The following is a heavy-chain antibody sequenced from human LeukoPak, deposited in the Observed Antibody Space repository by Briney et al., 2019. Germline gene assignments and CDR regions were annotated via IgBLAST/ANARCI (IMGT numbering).Heavy chain of an antibody. CDR3: ARLIQLPHYMDV. J-gene: IGHJ6*03. V-gene: IGHV4-34*01. Sequence: NPSETLSLTCAVYIDSFSNYHWNWIRQTPAKGMEWIGEVNESGGTNISPSLRSRVTISVDTSKNQFSLKLNSVTAADTAVYYCARLIQLPHYMDVWGKGTTVTVSS. CDR1: IDSFSNYH. CDR2: VNESGGT. D-gene: IGHD5-18*01.